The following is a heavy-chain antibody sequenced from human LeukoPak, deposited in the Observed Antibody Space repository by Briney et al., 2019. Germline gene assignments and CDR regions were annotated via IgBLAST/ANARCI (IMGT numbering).Heavy chain of an antibody. J-gene: IGHJ4*02. CDR3: ARDRGYSSGWYDDY. D-gene: IGHD6-19*01. V-gene: IGHV1-2*06. CDR1: GYTFTGYY. Sequence: ASVKVSCKASGYTFTGYYMHWVRQAPGQGLERMGRINPNSGGTNYAQKFQGRVTMTRDTSISTAYMELSRLRSDDTAVYYCARDRGYSSGWYDDYWGQGTLVTVSS. CDR2: INPNSGGT.